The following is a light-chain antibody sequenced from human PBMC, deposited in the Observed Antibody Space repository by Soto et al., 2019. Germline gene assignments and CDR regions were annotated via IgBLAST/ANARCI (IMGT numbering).Light chain of an antibody. V-gene: IGLV2-14*01. CDR1: SSDVGGYNY. J-gene: IGLJ1*01. CDR2: DVS. Sequence: QSALTQPASVSGSPGQSITISCTGTSSDVGGYNYVSWYQQHPGKAPKLMIYDVSNRPSGVSNRFSGSKSGNTASLTISGLQAEDEADYYCSSYTSSSPLFGTGTKLTVL. CDR3: SSYTSSSPL.